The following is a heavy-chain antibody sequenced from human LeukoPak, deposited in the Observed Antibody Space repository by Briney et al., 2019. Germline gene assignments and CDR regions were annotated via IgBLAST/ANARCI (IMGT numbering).Heavy chain of an antibody. V-gene: IGHV3-73*01. CDR1: GFTFSGSA. CDR3: TRFVGYSYGYRTYYCMDV. Sequence: GGSLRLSCAASGFTFSGSAMHWVRQASGKGLEWVGRIRSKANSYATAYAASVKGRFTISRDDSKNTAYLQMNSLKTEATAVDYCTRFVGYSYGYRTYYCMDVWGKGTAVTVSS. CDR2: IRSKANSYAT. J-gene: IGHJ6*03. D-gene: IGHD5-18*01.